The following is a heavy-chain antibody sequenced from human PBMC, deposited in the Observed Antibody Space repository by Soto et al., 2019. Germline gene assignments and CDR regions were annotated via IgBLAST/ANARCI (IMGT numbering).Heavy chain of an antibody. CDR1: GYSFTSYW. CDR2: IYPGDSDT. V-gene: IGHV5-51*01. Sequence: PGESLKISCKGSGYSFTSYWIGWVRQMPGKGLEWMGIIYPGDSDTRYSPSFQGQVTISADKSISTAYLQWSSLKASDSALYYCARLMNIPMGLFDYWGQGTLVTVSS. J-gene: IGHJ4*02. CDR3: ARLMNIPMGLFDY. D-gene: IGHD2-2*02.